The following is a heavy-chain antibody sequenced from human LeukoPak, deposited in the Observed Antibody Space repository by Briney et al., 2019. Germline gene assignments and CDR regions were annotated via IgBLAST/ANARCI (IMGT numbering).Heavy chain of an antibody. CDR3: ARVYYYGSGSSLGYFDY. D-gene: IGHD3-10*01. CDR1: GFTFSSYW. V-gene: IGHV3-74*01. CDR2: INSDGSST. Sequence: GGSLRLSCAASGFTFSSYWMHWVRQAPGKGLVWVSHINSDGSSTSYADSVKGRFTISRDNAKNTLYLQMNSLRAEDTAVYYCARVYYYGSGSSLGYFDYWGQGTLVTVSS. J-gene: IGHJ4*02.